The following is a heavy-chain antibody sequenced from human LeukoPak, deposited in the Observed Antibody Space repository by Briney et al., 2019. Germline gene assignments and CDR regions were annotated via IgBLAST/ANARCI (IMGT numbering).Heavy chain of an antibody. CDR3: ARGEGFADPPFDY. Sequence: SETLSLTCAVYGGSFSGCYWSWIRQPPGKGLEWIGEINHSGSTNYNPSLKSRVTISVDTSKNQFSLKLSSVTAADTAVYYCARGEGFADPPFDYWGQGTLVTVSS. V-gene: IGHV4-34*01. D-gene: IGHD3-10*01. J-gene: IGHJ4*02. CDR1: GGSFSGCY. CDR2: INHSGST.